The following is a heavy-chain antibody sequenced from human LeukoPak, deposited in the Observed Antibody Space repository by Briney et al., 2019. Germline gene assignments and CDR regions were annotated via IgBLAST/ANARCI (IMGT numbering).Heavy chain of an antibody. V-gene: IGHV5-51*01. CDR1: GYSVTSYW. CDR3: ARIGGTTNDY. CDR2: IYPGDSDT. Sequence: GEPLKISCKGSGYSVTSYWIGWVRQMPVKGLEWMGIIYPGDSDTRYSPSFPGQVTISADKSISTAYLQWSSLKASDTAMYYGARIGGTTNDYWGPGTLVTVSS. J-gene: IGHJ4*02. D-gene: IGHD1-1*01.